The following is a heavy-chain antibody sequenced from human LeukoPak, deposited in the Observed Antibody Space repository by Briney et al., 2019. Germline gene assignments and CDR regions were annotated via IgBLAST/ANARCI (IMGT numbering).Heavy chain of an antibody. CDR1: GFTFSSYE. CDR3: ASVSPPDYGDYGPYYYYYMDV. D-gene: IGHD4-17*01. Sequence: GGSLRLSCAASGFTFSSYEMDWVRQAPGKGLEWVSYISSSGSNISYADSVKGRFTISRDNAKNSLYLQMNSLRAEDTAVYYCASVSPPDYGDYGPYYYYYMDVWGKGTTVTISS. J-gene: IGHJ6*03. V-gene: IGHV3-48*03. CDR2: ISSSGSNI.